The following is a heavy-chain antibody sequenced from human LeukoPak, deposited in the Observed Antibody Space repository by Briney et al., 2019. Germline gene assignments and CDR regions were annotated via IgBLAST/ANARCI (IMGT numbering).Heavy chain of an antibody. CDR1: GFSFSVFW. Sequence: GGSLRLSCAASGFSFSVFWMHWVRQAPGKGLVWVSRINGDGSHRIYADSVKGRITISRDNAKNTLYLQMNSLRAEDTAMYFCTREPPPIYAFDIWGQGTVVTVSS. V-gene: IGHV3-74*01. CDR3: TREPPPIYAFDI. J-gene: IGHJ3*02. CDR2: INGDGSHR. D-gene: IGHD5-24*01.